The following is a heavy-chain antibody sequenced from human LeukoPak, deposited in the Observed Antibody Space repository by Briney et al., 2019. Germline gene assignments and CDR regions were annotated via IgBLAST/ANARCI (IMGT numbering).Heavy chain of an antibody. D-gene: IGHD6-13*01. V-gene: IGHV3-21*01. CDR3: ARDIVTIAAAAYDDY. CDR2: ISSRSTYI. Sequence: KPGGPLRLSCAVSVFTFSSYSMNCVRQAPGKGLECVSSISSRSTYIYYADSVKGRFTISRDNAKNSLYLQMNSLRAEDTAVYFCARDIVTIAAAAYDDYWGQGTLVTVSS. CDR1: VFTFSSYS. J-gene: IGHJ4*02.